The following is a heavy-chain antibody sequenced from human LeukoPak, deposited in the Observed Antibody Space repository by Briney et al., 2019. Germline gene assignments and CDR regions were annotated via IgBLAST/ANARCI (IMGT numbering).Heavy chain of an antibody. CDR3: ARFSGSPQDGFDY. V-gene: IGHV1-69*13. CDR2: IILIFGTA. J-gene: IGHJ4*02. CDR1: GGTFSSYA. D-gene: IGHD1-26*01. Sequence: SVKVSCKASGGTFSSYAISWVRQAPGQGLEWMGGIILIFGTANYAQKFQGRVTITADESTSTAYMELSSLRSEDTAVYYCARFSGSPQDGFDYWGQGTLVTVSS.